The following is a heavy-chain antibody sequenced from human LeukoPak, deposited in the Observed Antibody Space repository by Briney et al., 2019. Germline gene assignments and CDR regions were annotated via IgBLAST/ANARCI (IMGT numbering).Heavy chain of an antibody. V-gene: IGHV1-2*02. CDR2: INPNSGGT. CDR1: GGTFSSYA. Sequence: ASVKVSCKASGGTFSSYAISWVRQAPGQGLEWMGWINPNSGGTNYAQKFQGRVTMTRDTSISTAYMELSRLRSDDTAVYYCARADPDSSGYAFDYWGQGTLVTVSS. J-gene: IGHJ4*02. CDR3: ARADPDSSGYAFDY. D-gene: IGHD3-22*01.